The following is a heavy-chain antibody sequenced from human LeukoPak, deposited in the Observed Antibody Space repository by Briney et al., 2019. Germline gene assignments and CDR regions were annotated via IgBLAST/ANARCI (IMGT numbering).Heavy chain of an antibody. V-gene: IGHV3-30*02. CDR1: GFTFSSYG. CDR3: ARVDSGSYYGFGDFWFDP. J-gene: IGHJ5*02. D-gene: IGHD1-26*01. CDR2: IRYDGSNK. Sequence: GGSLRLSCAASGFTFSSYGMHWVRQAPGKGLEWVAFIRYDGSNKYYADSVKGRFTISRDNSKNTLYLQMNSLRAEDTAVYYCARVDSGSYYGFGDFWFDPWGQGTLVTVSS.